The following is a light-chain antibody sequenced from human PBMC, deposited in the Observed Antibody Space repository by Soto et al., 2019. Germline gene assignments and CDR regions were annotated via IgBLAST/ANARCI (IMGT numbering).Light chain of an antibody. Sequence: EIVMAQSPATLSVSPGERATLSCRASQRVVGSLAWYQQKPGQAPRLLIYGASTRATGVPARFSGSGSGTDFTLTISILHSEDVAVYYCQHYYNWPPYTFGQGTKLEIK. CDR1: QRVVGS. V-gene: IGKV3-15*01. CDR3: QHYYNWPPYT. J-gene: IGKJ2*01. CDR2: GAS.